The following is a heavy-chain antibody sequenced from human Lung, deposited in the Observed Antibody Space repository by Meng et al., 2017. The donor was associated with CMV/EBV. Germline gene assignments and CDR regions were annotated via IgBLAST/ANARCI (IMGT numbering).Heavy chain of an antibody. CDR3: AKDFTQLAVAGIPYYFEY. J-gene: IGHJ4*02. CDR1: GFTFSSYG. D-gene: IGHD6-19*01. V-gene: IGHV3-30*02. Sequence: GGSLRLXCAASGFTFSSYGMHWVRQAPGKGLEGVAFIRYDGSNKYYADSVKGRFTISRDNSKNTLYLQMNSLRAEDTAVYYCAKDFTQLAVAGIPYYFEYWGQGTXVNVAS. CDR2: IRYDGSNK.